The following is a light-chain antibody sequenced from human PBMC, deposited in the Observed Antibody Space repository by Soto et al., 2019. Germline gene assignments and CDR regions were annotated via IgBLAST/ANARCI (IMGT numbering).Light chain of an antibody. CDR1: QSVFSN. CDR2: GAS. CDR3: QQRGDWPPIT. Sequence: EIVMTQYPATLSVSPGERATLSCRASQSVFSNLAWYQQKPGQAPRLLIYGASTRATGIPARFSGSGSGTDFTLTISSLEPEDFAVYYCQQRGDWPPITFGQGTRLEIK. J-gene: IGKJ5*01. V-gene: IGKV3-15*01.